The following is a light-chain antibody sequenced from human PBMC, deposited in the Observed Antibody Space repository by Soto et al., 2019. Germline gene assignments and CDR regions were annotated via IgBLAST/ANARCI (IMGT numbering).Light chain of an antibody. J-gene: IGKJ1*01. Sequence: EIVLTQSPATLSLSPVERATLSGMASQSASSYLSWYQQKSGQAPRLLIYDASNMATGLPAMFSGSGSGTDFPLTISSLEPEDSAVYYCQQYGSAPRTFGQGTKVDIK. CDR2: DAS. V-gene: IGKV3-11*01. CDR3: QQYGSAPRT. CDR1: QSASSY.